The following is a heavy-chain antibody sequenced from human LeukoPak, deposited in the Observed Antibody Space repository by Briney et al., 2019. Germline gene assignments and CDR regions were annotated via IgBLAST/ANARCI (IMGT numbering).Heavy chain of an antibody. V-gene: IGHV3-21*01. CDR2: ISSSSSYI. CDR3: ARGYGDGDAFDI. J-gene: IGHJ3*02. CDR1: GFTFSSYS. D-gene: IGHD4-17*01. Sequence: GGSLRLSCAASGFTFSSYSMNWVRQAPGKGLEWVSSISSSSSYIYYADSVKGRFTISRDNSKNTLYLQMNSLRAEDTAVYYCARGYGDGDAFDIWGQGTMVTVSS.